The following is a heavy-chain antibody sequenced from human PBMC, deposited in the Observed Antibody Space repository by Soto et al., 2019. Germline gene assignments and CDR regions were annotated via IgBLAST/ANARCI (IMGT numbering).Heavy chain of an antibody. V-gene: IGHV4-39*01. Sequence: QLQLQESGPGLVKPSETLSLTCTVSGGSISSSSYYWGWIRQPPGKGLEWIGSIYYSGSTYYNPSLKSRVTISVDTSKNQFSLKLSSVTAADTAVYYCARHYGGNYDWFDPWGQGTLVTVSS. D-gene: IGHD4-4*01. J-gene: IGHJ5*02. CDR2: IYYSGST. CDR1: GGSISSSSYY. CDR3: ARHYGGNYDWFDP.